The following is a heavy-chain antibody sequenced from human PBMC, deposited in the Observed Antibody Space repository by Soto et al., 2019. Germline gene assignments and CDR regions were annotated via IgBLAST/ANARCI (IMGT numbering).Heavy chain of an antibody. CDR1: GFSLSTSGVG. CDR2: IYWDDDK. J-gene: IGHJ4*02. CDR3: AHHCRSIYDYCDRSSLSFDY. D-gene: IGHD4-17*01. Sequence: QITLKESGPTLVKPTQTLTLTCTFSGFSLSTSGVGVGWIRQPPGKALEWLALIYWDDDKRYSPSLKSRLTITKDTSKNQVVLTMTNMDPVDTATYYCAHHCRSIYDYCDRSSLSFDYWGQGTLVTVSS. V-gene: IGHV2-5*02.